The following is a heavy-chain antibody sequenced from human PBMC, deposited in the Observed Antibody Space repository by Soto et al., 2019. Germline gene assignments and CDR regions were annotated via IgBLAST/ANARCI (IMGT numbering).Heavy chain of an antibody. V-gene: IGHV3-23*01. CDR3: AKSSDFWSYNWFDP. CDR2: ISGSGGST. J-gene: IGHJ5*02. Sequence: QPGGSLRLSCTASGFTFSSCAMSWVRQAPGKGLEWVSAISGSGGSTYYADSVQGRFTISRDNSKNTLYLQMNSVRAEDTAVYYCAKSSDFWSYNWFDPWGQGTLVTVSS. D-gene: IGHD3-3*01. CDR1: GFTFSSCA.